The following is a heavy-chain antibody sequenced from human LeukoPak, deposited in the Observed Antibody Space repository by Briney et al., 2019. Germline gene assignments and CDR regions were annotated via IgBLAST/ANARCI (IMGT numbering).Heavy chain of an antibody. V-gene: IGHV1-8*02. CDR2: MSPNSGIT. CDR3: VRTPPNWGADY. D-gene: IGHD7-27*01. Sequence: ASVKVSCKASGYTFTSYGISWVRQATGQGLEWMGWMSPNSGITGYAQKFQGRVTMTRNTAISTAYTELSSLRSEDTAVYYCVRTPPNWGADYWGQGTLVTVSS. CDR1: GYTFTSYG. J-gene: IGHJ4*02.